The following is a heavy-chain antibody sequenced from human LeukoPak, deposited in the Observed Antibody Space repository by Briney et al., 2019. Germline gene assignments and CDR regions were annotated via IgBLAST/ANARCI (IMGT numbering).Heavy chain of an antibody. CDR2: IYTSGST. V-gene: IGHV4-4*07. CDR1: GGSISSNY. Sequence: SETLSLTCTVSGGSISSNYWSWIRQPAGKGLEWIGRIYTSGSTNYNPSLKSRVTMSVDTSKNQFSLKLNSVTAADTAVYYCAREDMNYYYYYMDVWGKGTTVTVSS. J-gene: IGHJ6*03. D-gene: IGHD2-15*01. CDR3: AREDMNYYYYYMDV.